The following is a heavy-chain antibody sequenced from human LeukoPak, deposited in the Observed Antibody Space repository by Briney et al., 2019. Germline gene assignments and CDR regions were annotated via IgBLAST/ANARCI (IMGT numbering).Heavy chain of an antibody. CDR1: GFTVSSNY. J-gene: IGHJ3*02. CDR3: ARGGSYLSAFDI. V-gene: IGHV3-53*01. Sequence: GGSLRLSCAASGFTVSSNYMSWVRQAPGKGLEWVSIIYSGGSTFYADSVKGRFTISRDYSKNTPYLQMNSLRAEDTAVYYCARGGSYLSAFDIWGQGTMVTVSS. CDR2: IYSGGST. D-gene: IGHD1-26*01.